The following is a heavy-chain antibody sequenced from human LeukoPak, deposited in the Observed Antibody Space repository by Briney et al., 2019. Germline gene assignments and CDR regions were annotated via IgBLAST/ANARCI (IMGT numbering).Heavy chain of an antibody. Sequence: ASVKVSCKTSGYSFTTYGVTWVRQASRQGLEWMGWISAYNGDTNYAQKFQGRFTMATDTSTSTANMELRSLRSDDTAVYYCARDHSSSCQLLDYWGQGTLVTISS. D-gene: IGHD6-13*01. J-gene: IGHJ4*02. V-gene: IGHV1-18*01. CDR3: ARDHSSSCQLLDY. CDR2: ISAYNGDT. CDR1: GYSFTTYG.